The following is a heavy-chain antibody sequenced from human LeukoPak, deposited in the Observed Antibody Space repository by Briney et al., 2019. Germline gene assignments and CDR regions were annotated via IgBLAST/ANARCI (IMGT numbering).Heavy chain of an antibody. J-gene: IGHJ3*02. CDR2: ISGSGGST. D-gene: IGHD1-1*01. V-gene: IGHV3-23*01. CDR3: ASHQQLESGPNAFDI. CDR1: GFTFSSYV. Sequence: GGSLRLSCAASGFTFSSYVMSWVRQAPGKGLEWVSAISGSGGSTYYADSVKSRFTISRDNSKNTLYLQMNSLRAEDTAVYYCASHQQLESGPNAFDIWGQGTMVTVSS.